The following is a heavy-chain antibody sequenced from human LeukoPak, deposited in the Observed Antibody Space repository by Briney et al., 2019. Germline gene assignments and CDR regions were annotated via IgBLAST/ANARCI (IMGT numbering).Heavy chain of an antibody. CDR1: GYTFTGYY. CDR2: INPNSGGT. V-gene: IGHV1-2*06. J-gene: IGHJ4*02. Sequence: ASVKVSCKASGYTFTGYYMHWVRQAPGQGLEWVGRINPNSGGTNCAQKFQGRVTMSRDTSISTAYMELSRLRSDDTAVYYCAGQRITIFGVAMGAFDYWGQGTLVTVSS. D-gene: IGHD3-3*01. CDR3: AGQRITIFGVAMGAFDY.